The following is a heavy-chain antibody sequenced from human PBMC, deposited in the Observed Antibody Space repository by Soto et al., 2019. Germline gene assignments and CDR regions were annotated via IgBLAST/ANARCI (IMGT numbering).Heavy chain of an antibody. CDR2: IYKSATT. V-gene: IGHV4-30-4*01. Sequence: PSETLSLTCSVSGDSISTVDYFWAWIRRPPGQALEYIGYIYKSATTYYNPSFESRVAISLGTSTSQFSLNVTSVTAADTAVYFCARGRYCLTGRCFPNWFDSWGQGTLVTVSS. CDR1: GDSISTVDYF. CDR3: ARGRYCLTGRCFPNWFDS. J-gene: IGHJ5*01. D-gene: IGHD2-15*01.